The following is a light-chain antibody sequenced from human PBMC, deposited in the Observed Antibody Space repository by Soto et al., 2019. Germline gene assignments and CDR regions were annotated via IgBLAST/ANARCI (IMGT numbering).Light chain of an antibody. CDR2: DVR. CDR1: SSDVGGYSS. V-gene: IGLV2-14*01. CDR3: CSYATSTTYA. Sequence: QSALTQPASVSGSPGQSITISCTGTSSDVGGYSSVSWYQHHPDTPPRPIIYDVRSRPSGVSNRFSGSQSANTAFLTISGLQAGDEADYYCCSYATSTTYAFGNGTKVTVL. J-gene: IGLJ1*01.